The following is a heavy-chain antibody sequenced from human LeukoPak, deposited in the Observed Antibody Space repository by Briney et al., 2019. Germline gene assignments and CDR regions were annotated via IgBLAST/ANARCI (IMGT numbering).Heavy chain of an antibody. CDR3: AREGSGSAFDI. Sequence: GGSLRLSCAASGFTFSSYWMHWVRQAPGKGLVWVSRINSDGSSTSYADSVKGRFTISRDNAKNTLYLQMNSLRAEDTAVYYCAREGSGSAFDIWGQGTMVTVSS. CDR2: INSDGSST. D-gene: IGHD3-10*01. CDR1: GFTFSSYW. J-gene: IGHJ3*02. V-gene: IGHV3-74*01.